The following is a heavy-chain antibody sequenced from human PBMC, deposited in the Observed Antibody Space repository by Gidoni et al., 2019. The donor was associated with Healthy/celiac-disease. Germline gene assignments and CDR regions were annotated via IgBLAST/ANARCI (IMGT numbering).Heavy chain of an antibody. J-gene: IGHJ5*02. CDR3: AKVGSGSYRVGWFDP. CDR1: FCSYA. Sequence: FCSYAMSWVRQAPGKGLEWVSAISGSGGSTYYADSVKGRFTISRDNSKNTLYLQMNSLRAEETAVYYCAKVGSGSYRVGWFDPWGQGTLVTVSS. CDR2: ISGSGGST. D-gene: IGHD1-26*01. V-gene: IGHV3-23*01.